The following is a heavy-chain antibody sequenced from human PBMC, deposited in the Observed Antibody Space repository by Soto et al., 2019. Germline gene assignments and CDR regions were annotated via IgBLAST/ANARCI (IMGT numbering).Heavy chain of an antibody. J-gene: IGHJ4*02. Sequence: QVQLVESGGGVVQPGRSLRLSCAASGFTFSSYGMHWVRQAPGKGLEWVAVISYDGSNKYYADSVKGRFTISRDNSKNTLYLQMNSLRAEDTAVYYCAKDRVPYGGNIQYYFDYWGQGTLVTVSS. CDR1: GFTFSSYG. CDR3: AKDRVPYGGNIQYYFDY. CDR2: ISYDGSNK. V-gene: IGHV3-30*18. D-gene: IGHD4-17*01.